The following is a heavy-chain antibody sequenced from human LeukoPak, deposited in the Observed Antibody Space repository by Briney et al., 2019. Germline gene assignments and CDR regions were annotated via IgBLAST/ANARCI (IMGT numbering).Heavy chain of an antibody. CDR3: ARGQQPIDY. V-gene: IGHV3-21*01. J-gene: IGHJ4*02. CDR1: GFTFSSYS. Sequence: GGSMSLSCPASGFTFSSYSMNWVRPAPGKGLEWVSSISSSSSYIYYADSVKGRFTISRDNAKNSLYLQMNRLRAEDTAVYYCARGQQPIDYWGQGTLVTVSS. D-gene: IGHD6-13*01. CDR2: ISSSSSYI.